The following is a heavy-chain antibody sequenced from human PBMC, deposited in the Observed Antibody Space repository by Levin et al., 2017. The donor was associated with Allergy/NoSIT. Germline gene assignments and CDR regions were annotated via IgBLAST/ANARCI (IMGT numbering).Heavy chain of an antibody. J-gene: IGHJ4*02. CDR3: AKDLVITIFGVAWYYFDY. CDR2: ISGSGGST. D-gene: IGHD3-3*01. CDR1: GFTFSSYA. V-gene: IGHV3-23*01. Sequence: AGGSLRLSCAASGFTFSSYAMSWVRQAPGKGLEWVSAISGSGGSTYYADSVKGRFTISRDNSKNTLYLQMNSLRAEDTAVYYCAKDLVITIFGVAWYYFDYWGQGTLVTVSS.